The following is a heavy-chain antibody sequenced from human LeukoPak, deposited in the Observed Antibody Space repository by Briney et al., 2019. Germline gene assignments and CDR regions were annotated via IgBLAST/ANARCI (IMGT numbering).Heavy chain of an antibody. D-gene: IGHD3-3*01. CDR2: INHSGST. J-gene: IGHJ6*03. CDR3: ARVRVLRFLEWTPRPLYYYYYMDV. CDR1: GGSFSGYY. Sequence: SETLSLTCAVYGGSFSGYYWSWIRQPPGKGLEWIGEINHSGSTNYNPSLKSRVTISVDTSKNQFSLKLSSVTAADTAVYYCARVRVLRFLEWTPRPLYYYYYMDVWGKGTTVTISS. V-gene: IGHV4-34*01.